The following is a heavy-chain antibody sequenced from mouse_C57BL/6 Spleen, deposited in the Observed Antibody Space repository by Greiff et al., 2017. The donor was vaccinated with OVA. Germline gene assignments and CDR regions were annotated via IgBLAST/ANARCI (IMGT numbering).Heavy chain of an antibody. D-gene: IGHD1-1*01. J-gene: IGHJ4*01. CDR1: GYTFTSYW. CDR3: ARRGFITTVVATGYYAMDY. V-gene: IGHV1-55*01. CDR2: IYPGSGST. Sequence: VQLQQPGAELVKPGASVKMSCKASGYTFTSYWITWVKQRPGQGLEWIGDIYPGSGSTNYNEKFKSKATLTVDTSSSTAYMQLSSLTSEDSAVYYCARRGFITTVVATGYYAMDYWGQGTSVTVSS.